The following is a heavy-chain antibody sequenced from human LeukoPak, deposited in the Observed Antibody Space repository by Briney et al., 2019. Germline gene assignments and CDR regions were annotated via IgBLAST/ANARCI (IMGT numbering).Heavy chain of an antibody. D-gene: IGHD3-22*01. CDR2: INPNSGGT. J-gene: IGHJ3*02. CDR3: ATYYYDRSGYDAFDI. Sequence: ASVKVSCKASGYTFTGYYMHWVRQAPGQGLEWMGWINPNSGGTNYAQKFQGRVTMTRDTSISTAYMELSRLRSDDTAVYYCATYYYDRSGYDAFDIWGQGTMVTVSS. CDR1: GYTFTGYY. V-gene: IGHV1-2*02.